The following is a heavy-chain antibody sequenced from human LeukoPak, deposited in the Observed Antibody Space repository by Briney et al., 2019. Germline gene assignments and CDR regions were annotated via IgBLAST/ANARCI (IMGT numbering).Heavy chain of an antibody. CDR3: ARSPYYYGPGGYFRP. Sequence: PSETLSLTCTASGGSISSYDWSWIRQPPGKGLEWIGYIYYSGSTNYNPSLKSRVTISVDTSKNQFSLKLSSVTAADTAVYYCARSPYYYGPGGYFRPWGQGTLVTVSS. CDR1: GGSISSYD. CDR2: IYYSGST. J-gene: IGHJ4*02. D-gene: IGHD3-10*01. V-gene: IGHV4-59*01.